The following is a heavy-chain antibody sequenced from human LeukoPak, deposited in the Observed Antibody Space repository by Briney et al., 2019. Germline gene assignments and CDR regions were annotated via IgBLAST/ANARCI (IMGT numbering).Heavy chain of an antibody. J-gene: IGHJ4*02. CDR2: INPNSGGT. CDR3: ARSITIFGVAPSDY. Sequence: ASVKVSCKASGYTFTGYYMHWVRQAPGQGLEWMGWINPNSGGTNYAQKFQGRVTMTRDTSISTAYMELSRLRSDDTAVYYCARSITIFGVAPSDYWGQGTLVTVSS. V-gene: IGHV1-2*02. D-gene: IGHD3-3*01. CDR1: GYTFTGYY.